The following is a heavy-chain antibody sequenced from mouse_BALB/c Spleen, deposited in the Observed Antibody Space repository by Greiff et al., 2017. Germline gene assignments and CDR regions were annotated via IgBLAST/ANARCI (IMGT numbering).Heavy chain of an antibody. CDR3: ARDDGSIYWYFDV. Sequence: EVKLVESGGGLVQPGGSRKLSCAASGFSFSSFGMHWVRQAPEKGLEWVAYISSGSSTIYYADTVKRRFTISRDNPKNTLFLQMTSLRSEDTAMYYGARDDGSIYWYFDVWGAGTTVTVSS. J-gene: IGHJ1*01. CDR2: ISSGSSTI. D-gene: IGHD1-1*01. CDR1: GFSFSSFG. V-gene: IGHV5-17*02.